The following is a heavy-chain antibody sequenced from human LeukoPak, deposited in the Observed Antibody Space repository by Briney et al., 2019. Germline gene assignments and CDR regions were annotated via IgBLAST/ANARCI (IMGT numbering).Heavy chain of an antibody. D-gene: IGHD3-22*01. CDR3: AKDYLLRWYDSSGYLPGGDY. Sequence: SGGSLRLSCAASGFTFSSYGMSWVRQAPGKGLEWVSAISGSGSSTYYAASVKGRFTISRDNSKNTLYLQMNSLRAEDTAVYYCAKDYLLRWYDSSGYLPGGDYWGQGTLVTVSS. CDR1: GFTFSSYG. J-gene: IGHJ4*02. CDR2: ISGSGSST. V-gene: IGHV3-23*01.